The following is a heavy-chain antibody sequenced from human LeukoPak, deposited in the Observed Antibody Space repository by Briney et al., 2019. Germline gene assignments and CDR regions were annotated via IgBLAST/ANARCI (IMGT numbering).Heavy chain of an antibody. CDR1: GGSFSGYY. Sequence: SETLSLTCAVYGGSFSGYYWSWIRQPPGKGLEWIGEINHSGSTNYNPSLKSRVTISVDTSKNQFSLKLSSVTAADTAVYYCARAFFSMVRGIDYWGQGTLVTVS. J-gene: IGHJ4*02. D-gene: IGHD3-10*01. CDR3: ARAFFSMVRGIDY. CDR2: INHSGST. V-gene: IGHV4-34*01.